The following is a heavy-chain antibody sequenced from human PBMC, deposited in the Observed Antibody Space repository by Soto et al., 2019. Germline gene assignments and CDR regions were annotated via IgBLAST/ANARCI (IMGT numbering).Heavy chain of an antibody. J-gene: IGHJ6*02. V-gene: IGHV1-3*01. CDR1: RYTFTRYT. D-gene: IGHD2-8*02. Sequence: QVQLVQSGAEVKKPGASVKVSCKTSRYTFTRYTMHWVRQAPGQRLEWMGWINAGNGNTKYSQKFQGRVTITRDTSASTAYMELSSLRSEDTAVYYCARGGGVGFGDYTTGGMDVWGQGTTVTVSS. CDR2: INAGNGNT. CDR3: ARGGGVGFGDYTTGGMDV.